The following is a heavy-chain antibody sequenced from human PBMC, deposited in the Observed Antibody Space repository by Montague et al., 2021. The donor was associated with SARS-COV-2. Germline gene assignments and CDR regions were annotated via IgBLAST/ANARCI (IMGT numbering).Heavy chain of an antibody. CDR3: ARGTRVVGITPCFRS. V-gene: IGHV4-34*01. Sequence: SETLSLTCAVYRGSFHIFSWGWIRQSPGKGLEWIGEIDHSGNTKYNPSLESRVTISADTSKNQFSLNLTSVTAADTAMYYCARGTRVVGITPCFRSWGQGTQVAVSS. J-gene: IGHJ5*02. D-gene: IGHD3-22*01. CDR1: RGSFHIFS. CDR2: IDHSGNT.